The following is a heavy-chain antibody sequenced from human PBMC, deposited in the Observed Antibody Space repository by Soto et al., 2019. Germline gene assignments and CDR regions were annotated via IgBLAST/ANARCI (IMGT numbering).Heavy chain of an antibody. CDR2: IRDYYGNT. J-gene: IGHJ6*02. CDR1: GYTFTSYG. V-gene: IGHV1-18*01. Sequence: QVHLVQSGAEVKKPGASVKVSCKASGYTFTSYGISWVRQAPGRGLEWMGWIRDYYGNTNYAQKLQGRVTMSTDTSTSTAYMELRSARYDDTAVYYCARDLPTMDVWGQGTTVPVSS. CDR3: ARDLPTMDV.